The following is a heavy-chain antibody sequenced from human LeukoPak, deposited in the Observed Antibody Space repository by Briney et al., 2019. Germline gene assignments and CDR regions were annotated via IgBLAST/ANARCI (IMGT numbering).Heavy chain of an antibody. CDR2: IIPILGIA. J-gene: IGHJ4*02. D-gene: IGHD3-3*01. CDR3: ARDRLDYDFWSGYPEASFDY. V-gene: IGHV1-69*04. Sequence: ASVKVSCKASGGTFSSYAISWVRQAPGQGLEWMGRIIPILGIANYAQKFQGRVTITADKSTSTAYMELSGLRSEDTAVYYCARDRLDYDFWSGYPEASFDYWGQGTLVTVSS. CDR1: GGTFSSYA.